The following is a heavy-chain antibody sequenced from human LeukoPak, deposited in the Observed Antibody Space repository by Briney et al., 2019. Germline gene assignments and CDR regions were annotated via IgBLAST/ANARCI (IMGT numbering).Heavy chain of an antibody. CDR1: GVSTTSYY. CDR2: IYSSGST. J-gene: IGHJ2*01. V-gene: IGHV4-59*01. CDR3: ARSYYFGSGSYYNPYWYFDL. D-gene: IGHD3-10*01. Sequence: SETLSLTCTVSGVSTTSYYWSWIRQPPGKGLEWVGYIYSSGSTNYNPSLKSRVTISIDTSKNQFSLKLSSVTAADTAVYYCARSYYFGSGSYYNPYWYFDLWGRGTLVTVSS.